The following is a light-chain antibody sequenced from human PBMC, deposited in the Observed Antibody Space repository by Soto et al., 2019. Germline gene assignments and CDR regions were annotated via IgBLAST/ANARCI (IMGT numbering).Light chain of an antibody. CDR3: QQYKNYSYS. Sequence: IQMTQSPSTVSASVGDSVTISCRASQPVNTFLAWYQQKPGGAPKVVIFDASTLGSGVPSRFSGSGFGTEFTLSITILQPDDFATYYCQQYKNYSYSFGQGTKLEIK. CDR2: DAS. V-gene: IGKV1-5*01. CDR1: QPVNTF. J-gene: IGKJ2*03.